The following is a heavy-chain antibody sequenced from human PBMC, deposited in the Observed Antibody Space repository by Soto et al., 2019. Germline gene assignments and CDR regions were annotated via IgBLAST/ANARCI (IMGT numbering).Heavy chain of an antibody. CDR1: GFTSSSYA. J-gene: IGHJ2*01. CDR2: ISGSGGTT. V-gene: IGHV3-23*01. D-gene: IGHD5-18*01. Sequence: EVQLLESGGGLAQPGGSLRLSCAASGFTSSSYALSWVRQAPGKGLEWVSAISGSGGTTYYADSVKGRFTISRDNSKNTLYLQMNSLRAEDTAVYYCAKEMSATAMVGYWYFDLWGRGTLVTVSS. CDR3: AKEMSATAMVGYWYFDL.